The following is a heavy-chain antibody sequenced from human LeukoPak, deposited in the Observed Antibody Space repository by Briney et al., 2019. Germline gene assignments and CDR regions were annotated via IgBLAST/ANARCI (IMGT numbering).Heavy chain of an antibody. CDR1: GFTFSSYG. CDR2: IWYGGSNK. D-gene: IGHD3-22*01. J-gene: IGHJ5*02. Sequence: PGGSLRLSCAASGFTFSSYGMHWVRQAPGKGLEWVAVIWYGGSNKYYADSVKGRFTISRDNSKNTLYLQMNSLRAEDTAVYYCARDRPDDSSGPWGQGALVTVSS. V-gene: IGHV3-33*01. CDR3: ARDRPDDSSGP.